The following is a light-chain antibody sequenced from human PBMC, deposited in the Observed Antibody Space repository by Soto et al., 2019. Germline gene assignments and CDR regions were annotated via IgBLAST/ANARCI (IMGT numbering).Light chain of an antibody. CDR1: QSISSY. CDR3: QQSYSTLIT. J-gene: IGKJ3*01. Sequence: DIQMTQSPSSLSASVGDRVTITCRASQSISSYLNWYQQKPGKAPKLLIYAASSLQSGVPSRFSGSVSGTNFTLTISSLQPEDFATYYCQQSYSTLITFGPGTKVDIK. V-gene: IGKV1-39*01. CDR2: AAS.